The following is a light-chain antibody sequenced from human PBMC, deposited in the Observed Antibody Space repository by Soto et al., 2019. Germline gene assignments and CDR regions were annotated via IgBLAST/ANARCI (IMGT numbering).Light chain of an antibody. Sequence: QSALTQPRSVSGSPGQSVTISCTGTSSDVGGYSYVSWYQQHPGKAPKLMIYDVSKGPSGVPDRFSGSKSGNTASLTISGLQAEDEADYYCCSYAGSHILFGGGTKLTVL. CDR1: SSDVGGYSY. J-gene: IGLJ2*01. V-gene: IGLV2-11*01. CDR2: DVS. CDR3: CSYAGSHIL.